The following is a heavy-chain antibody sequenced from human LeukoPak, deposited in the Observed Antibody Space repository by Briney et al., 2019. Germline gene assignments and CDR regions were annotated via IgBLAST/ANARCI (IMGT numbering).Heavy chain of an antibody. CDR1: GFTFSSYS. Sequence: GGSLRLSCAASGFTFSSYSMNWVRQAPGKGLEWVSYISSSGSTIYYAGSVKGRFTISRDNAKNSLYLQMNSLRAEDTAVYYCASHLTIAAAYFDYWGQGTLVTVSS. D-gene: IGHD6-13*01. V-gene: IGHV3-48*04. CDR2: ISSSGSTI. CDR3: ASHLTIAAAYFDY. J-gene: IGHJ4*02.